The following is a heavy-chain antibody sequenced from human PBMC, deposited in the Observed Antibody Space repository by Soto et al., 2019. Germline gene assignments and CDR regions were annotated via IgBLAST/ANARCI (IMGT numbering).Heavy chain of an antibody. J-gene: IGHJ5*02. D-gene: IGHD2-15*01. Sequence: QVQLVQSGAEVKKPGASVKISCKASGYTFTRYAMNWVRQAPGQSLEWMGWINPDNGNTKSSQKFQDRVIITRDTSASTAYRDLSRLRSEDPAVSYCARGIATGKLEPWGQGTLVTVSS. V-gene: IGHV1-3*01. CDR3: ARGIATGKLEP. CDR1: GYTFTRYA. CDR2: INPDNGNT.